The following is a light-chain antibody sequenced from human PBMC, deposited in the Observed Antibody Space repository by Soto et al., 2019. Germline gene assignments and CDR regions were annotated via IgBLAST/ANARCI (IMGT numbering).Light chain of an antibody. CDR3: AAWDDSLSGPL. V-gene: IGLV1-47*01. Sequence: QSVLTQPPSASGTPGRRVTISCSGRSSNIGTNYVYWYQQLPGTAPKVLIYSNDKRPSGVPDRFSGSKSGTSASLAISGLRSEDEADYYCAAWDDSLSGPLFGGGTNLTVL. CDR1: SSNIGTNY. CDR2: SND. J-gene: IGLJ2*01.